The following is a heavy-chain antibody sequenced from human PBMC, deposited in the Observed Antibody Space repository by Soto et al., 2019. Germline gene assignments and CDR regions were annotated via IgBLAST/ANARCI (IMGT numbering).Heavy chain of an antibody. CDR2: INHSGST. D-gene: IGHD3-10*01. J-gene: IGHJ5*02. Sequence: QVQLQQWGAGLLKPSETLSLTCAVYGGSFSGYYWSWIRQPPGKGLEWIGEINHSGSTNYNPSLKSRVTISVDTSKNQFSPKLSSVTAADTAVYYCARGRALLLWFGEYNWFDPWGQGTLVTVSS. V-gene: IGHV4-34*01. CDR1: GGSFSGYY. CDR3: ARGRALLLWFGEYNWFDP.